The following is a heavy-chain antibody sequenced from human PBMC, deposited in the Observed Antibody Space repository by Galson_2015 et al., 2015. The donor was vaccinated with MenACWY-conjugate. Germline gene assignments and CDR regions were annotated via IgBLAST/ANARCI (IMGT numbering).Heavy chain of an antibody. D-gene: IGHD1-1*01. CDR1: GFTFNNYW. Sequence: SLRLSCAAFGFTFNNYWMHWVRQPPGKGLEWISYIKADGSFSNYADSVKGRFTISTDNAKNMVYLQMDGLGDEDTAVYFCARDNNWSFGSWGQGTLVTVSS. J-gene: IGHJ4*02. CDR3: ARDNNWSFGS. V-gene: IGHV3-74*01. CDR2: IKADGSFS.